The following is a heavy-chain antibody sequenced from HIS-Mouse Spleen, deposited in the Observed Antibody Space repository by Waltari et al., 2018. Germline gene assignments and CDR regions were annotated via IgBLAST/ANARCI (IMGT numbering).Heavy chain of an antibody. V-gene: IGHV4-34*01. J-gene: IGHJ3*02. CDR1: GGSFSGYY. CDR2: INHSGST. CDR3: ARGRFHSWNDAFDI. Sequence: QVQLQQWGAGLLKPSETLSLTCAVYGGSFSGYYWSWIRQSPGKGLEWIGEINHSGSTNYNPSLKSRVTISVDTSKNQFSLKLSSVTAADTAVYYCARGRFHSWNDAFDIWGQGTMVTVSS. D-gene: IGHD1-1*01.